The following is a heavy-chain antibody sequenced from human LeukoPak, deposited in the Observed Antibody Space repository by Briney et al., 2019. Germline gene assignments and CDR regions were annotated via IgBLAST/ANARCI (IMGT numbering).Heavy chain of an antibody. Sequence: GGSLRLSCAASGFTFSSYSMNWVRQAPGKGLEWVSSISSSSSYICYADSVKGRFTISRDNAKNSLYLQMNSLRAEDTAVYYCAREGSIAVTNDAFDIWGQGTMVTVSS. V-gene: IGHV3-21*01. D-gene: IGHD6-6*01. CDR3: AREGSIAVTNDAFDI. CDR1: GFTFSSYS. J-gene: IGHJ3*02. CDR2: ISSSSSYI.